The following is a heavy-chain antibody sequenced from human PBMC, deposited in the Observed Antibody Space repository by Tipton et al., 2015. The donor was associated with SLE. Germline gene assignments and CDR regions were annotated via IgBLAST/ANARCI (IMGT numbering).Heavy chain of an antibody. Sequence: SLRLSCAASGFTFSSYAMHWVRQAPGKGLEWVAFIRYDGSNKYYADSVKGRFTISRDNSKNTLYLQMNSLRAEDTAVYYCARGGGAAGTGVDYWGQGTLVTVSS. CDR2: IRYDGSNK. V-gene: IGHV3-30*04. CDR1: GFTFSSYA. J-gene: IGHJ4*02. D-gene: IGHD6-13*01. CDR3: ARGGGAAGTGVDY.